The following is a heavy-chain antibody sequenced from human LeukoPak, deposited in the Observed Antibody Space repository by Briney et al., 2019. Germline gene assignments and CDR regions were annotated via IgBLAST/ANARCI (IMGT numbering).Heavy chain of an antibody. CDR1: GYTFTTYG. Sequence: ASVSVSFKASGYTFTTYGISWVRQAPGQGLEWMGWINTYNGNANSAQKFQDRVTMTRDTSTSTAYMDLRRLRSDDTAVYYCARDCNSGNCYSDSWGQGTLVTVSS. CDR2: INTYNGNA. D-gene: IGHD2/OR15-2a*01. J-gene: IGHJ4*02. V-gene: IGHV1-18*01. CDR3: ARDCNSGNCYSDS.